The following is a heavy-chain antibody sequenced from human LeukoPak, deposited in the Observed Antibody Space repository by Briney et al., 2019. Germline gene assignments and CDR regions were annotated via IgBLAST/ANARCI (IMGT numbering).Heavy chain of an antibody. CDR2: ICYSGTTNPT. CDR1: GCTISGFD. V-gene: IGHV4-59*08. J-gene: IGHJ4*02. Sequence: PSETLSLTCTVSGCTISGFDLNWIRQPTGKGLEWMGYICYSGTTNPTNCNPPHQSRVTLSMDTSKNQFFLKLNSVTAADTGVYYCARRGSSGSPEVLWGQGTLVTVSS. CDR3: ARRGSSGSPEVL. D-gene: IGHD6-19*01.